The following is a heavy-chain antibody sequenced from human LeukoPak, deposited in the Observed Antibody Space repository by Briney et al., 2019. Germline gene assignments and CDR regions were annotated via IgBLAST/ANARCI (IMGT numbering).Heavy chain of an antibody. V-gene: IGHV3-11*04. CDR1: GFTFSDYN. CDR3: ARDDIAVAGTGY. J-gene: IGHJ4*02. CDR2: ISRSGSTI. D-gene: IGHD6-19*01. Sequence: PGGSLRLSCAASGFTFSDYNMRWIRQAPGKGLEWASSISRSGSTIYYADSVKGRFTISRDNAKNSLYLQMNSLRAEDTAVYYCARDDIAVAGTGYWGQGTLVTVSS.